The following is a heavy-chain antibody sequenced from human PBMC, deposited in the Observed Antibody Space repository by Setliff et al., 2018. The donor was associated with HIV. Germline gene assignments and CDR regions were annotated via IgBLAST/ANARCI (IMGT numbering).Heavy chain of an antibody. CDR2: INPHSGNT. CDR1: GYTLTGYY. Sequence: ASVKVSCRDSGYTLTGYYMHWVRLAPGLGLEWMGWINPHSGNTDFAQRFQGRITMTRDTSINTVYMDLSRLTSADTGIYYCARGGALSGFFFPNWLDPWGQGTLVTVSS. CDR3: ARGGALSGFFFPNWLDP. J-gene: IGHJ5*02. D-gene: IGHD6-19*01. V-gene: IGHV1-2*02.